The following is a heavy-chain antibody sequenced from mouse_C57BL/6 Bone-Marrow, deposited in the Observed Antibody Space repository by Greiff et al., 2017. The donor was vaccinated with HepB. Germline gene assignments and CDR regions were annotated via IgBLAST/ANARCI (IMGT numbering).Heavy chain of an antibody. CDR3: ARGYDCWFAY. V-gene: IGHV5-4*01. Sequence: VQLKESGGGLVKPGGSLKLSCAASGFTFSSYAMSWVRQTPEKRLEWVATISDGGSYTYYPDNVKGRFTISRDNAKNNLYLQMSHLKSEDTAMYYCARGYDCWFAYWGQGTLVTVSA. J-gene: IGHJ3*01. D-gene: IGHD2-4*01. CDR1: GFTFSSYA. CDR2: ISDGGSYT.